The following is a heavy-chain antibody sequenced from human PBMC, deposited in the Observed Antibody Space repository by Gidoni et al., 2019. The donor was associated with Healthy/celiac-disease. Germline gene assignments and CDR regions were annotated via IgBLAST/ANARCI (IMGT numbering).Heavy chain of an antibody. CDR2: ISYDGSNK. V-gene: IGHV3-30-3*01. CDR3: AREDPLAYCGGDCYVGAFDI. Sequence: QVQLVESGGGVVQPGRSLRLSCAASGFTLSSYAMHWVRQAPGKGREWVAVISYDGSNKYYADSVKGRFTISRDNSKNTLYLQMNSLRAEDTAVYYCAREDPLAYCGGDCYVGAFDIWGQGTMVTVSS. D-gene: IGHD2-21*02. J-gene: IGHJ3*02. CDR1: GFTLSSYA.